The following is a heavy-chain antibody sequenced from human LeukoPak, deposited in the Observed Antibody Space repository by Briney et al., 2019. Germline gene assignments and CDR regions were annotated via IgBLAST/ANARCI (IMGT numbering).Heavy chain of an antibody. D-gene: IGHD4-23*01. V-gene: IGHV3-23*01. J-gene: IGHJ4*02. CDR1: GFTLSDYA. CDR3: AKGISRTAVITFDY. CDR2: ISTRGGST. Sequence: AGGSLRLSCAASGFTLSDYAMSWVRQAPGKGLEWVSLISTRGGSTNYADSVRGRFTISRDNSKNTLYLQMNSLRDEDTAVYYCAKGISRTAVITFDYWGQGTLVTVSS.